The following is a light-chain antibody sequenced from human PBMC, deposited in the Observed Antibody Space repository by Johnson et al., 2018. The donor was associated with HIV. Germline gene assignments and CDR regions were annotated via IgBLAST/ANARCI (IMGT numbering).Light chain of an antibody. Sequence: QSVLTQPPSVSAAPGQKVTISCSGRSSNIGDNYVSWYQQLPGTAPKLLIYENTKRPSGIHDRFSGSKSGTSATLGITGLQTGDAADYYCGTGDSSLRTGCFGTGTKVTVL. J-gene: IGLJ1*01. CDR1: SSNIGDNY. CDR2: ENT. CDR3: GTGDSSLRTGC. V-gene: IGLV1-51*02.